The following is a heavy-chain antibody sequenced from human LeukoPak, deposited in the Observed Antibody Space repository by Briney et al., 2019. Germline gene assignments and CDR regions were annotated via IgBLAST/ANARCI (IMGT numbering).Heavy chain of an antibody. Sequence: GGSLRLSCAASGFTFSSYWMSWVRQAPGKGLERVANIKQDGSEKYYVDSVKGRFTISRDNAKSSLYLQMNSLRAEDTAVYYCARDQRYCSSSSCPWEPFDYWGQGTLVTVSS. CDR3: ARDQRYCSSSSCPWEPFDY. J-gene: IGHJ4*02. CDR2: IKQDGSEK. V-gene: IGHV3-7*05. CDR1: GFTFSSYW. D-gene: IGHD2-2*01.